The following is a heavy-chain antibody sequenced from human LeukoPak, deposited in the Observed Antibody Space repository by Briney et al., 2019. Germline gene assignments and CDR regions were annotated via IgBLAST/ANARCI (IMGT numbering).Heavy chain of an antibody. CDR1: GGSISSGGYY. CDR2: INHSGST. CDR3: ASNGRYFDWSRVRAFDI. Sequence: PSETLSLTCTVSGGSISSGGYYWSWIRQPPGKGLEWIGEINHSGSTNYNPSLKSRVTISVDTSKNQFSLKLSSVTAADTAVYYCASNGRYFDWSRVRAFDIWGQGTMVTVSS. J-gene: IGHJ3*02. V-gene: IGHV4-39*07. D-gene: IGHD3-9*01.